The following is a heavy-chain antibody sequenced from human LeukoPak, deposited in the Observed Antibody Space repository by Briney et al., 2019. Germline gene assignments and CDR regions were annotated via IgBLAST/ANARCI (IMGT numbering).Heavy chain of an antibody. Sequence: GGSLRLSCAASGFTFDLSWMSWVRQAPGKGLECVANMKPDGSEIYYVDSVRGRFTVSRYNAKNSLYLQMNSLRADDTAVYFCASGNSFDYWGQGTLVTVSS. CDR1: GFTFDLSW. V-gene: IGHV3-7*01. CDR2: MKPDGSEI. D-gene: IGHD2-15*01. J-gene: IGHJ4*02. CDR3: ASGNSFDY.